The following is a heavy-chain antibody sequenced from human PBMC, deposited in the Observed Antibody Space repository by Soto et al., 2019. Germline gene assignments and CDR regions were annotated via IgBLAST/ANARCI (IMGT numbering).Heavy chain of an antibody. V-gene: IGHV1-18*01. D-gene: IGHD3-16*01. CDR1: GYTSTSYG. CDR2: INGYTGNT. J-gene: IGHJ6*02. Sequence: QVQLVQSGAEVKKPGASVKVSCKASGYTSTSYGLSWVRQAPGQGLEWMGWINGYTGNTNYAQKFQGRVTMTTDTSTNTAYLDLWTLISDDTAVYYCARSWVTGKGGIDVWGQGTTVTVSS. CDR3: ARSWVTGKGGIDV.